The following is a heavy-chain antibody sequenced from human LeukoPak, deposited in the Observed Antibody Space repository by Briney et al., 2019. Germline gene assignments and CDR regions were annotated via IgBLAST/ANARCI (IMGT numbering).Heavy chain of an antibody. J-gene: IGHJ6*03. CDR3: ARDQGYYYYYTDV. V-gene: IGHV3-48*01. CDR1: GFAFTTYT. CDR2: ISSSGTTI. Sequence: GGSLRLSCTAYGFAFTTYTMNWVRQAPWKGLEWVSYISSSGTTIYYADSVRGRFTISRDNAKNSLYLQMNSLRAEDTAIYYCARDQGYYYYYTDVWGKGTTVTVSS.